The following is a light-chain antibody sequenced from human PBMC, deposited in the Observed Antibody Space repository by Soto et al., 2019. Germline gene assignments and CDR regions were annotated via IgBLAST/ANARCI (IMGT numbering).Light chain of an antibody. J-gene: IGKJ1*01. V-gene: IGKV3-20*01. CDR2: ASS. Sequence: GQRATLSCRARQRVSSTYLAWYQPKPGQAPRLLIYASSSRATGVPDRFSGSGSGTDFTLISSLQAEDYSVFYCWQYYSSSWTFGQGTKVDIK. CDR3: WQYYSSSWT. CDR1: QRVSSTY.